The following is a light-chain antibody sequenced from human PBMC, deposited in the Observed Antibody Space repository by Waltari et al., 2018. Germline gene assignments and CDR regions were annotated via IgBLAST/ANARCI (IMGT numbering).Light chain of an antibody. CDR2: DAF. Sequence: EIVLTQSPATLSLSPGESATLSCRASQSVSHYLAWYQQKPGRAPRLLIPDAFNRDTCVPARFSGSGSGTDFTLIISSLEPEDFAVYYCQQRSSWPLTFGQGTRLDIK. J-gene: IGKJ5*01. CDR1: QSVSHY. CDR3: QQRSSWPLT. V-gene: IGKV3-11*01.